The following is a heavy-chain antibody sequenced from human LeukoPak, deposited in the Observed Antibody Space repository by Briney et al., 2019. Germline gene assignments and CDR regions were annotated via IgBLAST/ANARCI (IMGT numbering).Heavy chain of an antibody. CDR2: ISSSSSYI. V-gene: IGHV3-21*04. Sequence: PGGSLRLSCAASGFTFSSYSMNWVRQAPGKGLEWVSSISSSSSYIYYADSVKGRFTISRDNAKNSLYLQMNSLRAEDTALYYCARDSRVITFGGVIVYFDYWGQGTLVTVSS. D-gene: IGHD3-16*02. CDR1: GFTFSSYS. J-gene: IGHJ4*02. CDR3: ARDSRVITFGGVIVYFDY.